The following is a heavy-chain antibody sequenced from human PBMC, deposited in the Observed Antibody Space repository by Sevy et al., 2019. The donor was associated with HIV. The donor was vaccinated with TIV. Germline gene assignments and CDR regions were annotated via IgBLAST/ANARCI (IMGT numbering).Heavy chain of an antibody. CDR3: SRGRIAFFDY. CDR2: IYCGGST. CDR1: GGPISTCTNF. Sequence: SATLSLTCIVSGGPISTCTNFWGWIRQPPGKGLEWIGSIYCGGSTYCNPSLKSRVAISVDTSKNQFSLKVNSVSVADTAVYYCSRGRIAFFDYWGQGALVTVSS. V-gene: IGHV4-39*01. D-gene: IGHD2-21*01. J-gene: IGHJ4*02.